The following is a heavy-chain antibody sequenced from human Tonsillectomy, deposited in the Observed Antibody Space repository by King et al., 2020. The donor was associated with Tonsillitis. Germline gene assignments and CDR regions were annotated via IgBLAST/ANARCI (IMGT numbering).Heavy chain of an antibody. J-gene: IGHJ6*02. V-gene: IGHV3-53*04. CDR2: IYSGGST. D-gene: IGHD3-10*01. CDR3: AREGGYSYGSGSSAYGMDV. Sequence: VQLVESGGGLVQPGGSLRLSCAASGFTVSSNYMSWVRQAPGKGLEWVSVIYSGGSTYYADSVKGRFTISRHNSKNTLYLQMNSLRAEDTAVYYCAREGGYSYGSGSSAYGMDVWGQGTTVTVSS. CDR1: GFTVSSNY.